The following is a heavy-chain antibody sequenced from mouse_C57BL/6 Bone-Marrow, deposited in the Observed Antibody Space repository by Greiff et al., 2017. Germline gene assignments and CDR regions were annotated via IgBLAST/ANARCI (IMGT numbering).Heavy chain of an antibody. CDR2: INPNNGGT. CDR3: ARLTRWLLGYYYAMDY. V-gene: IGHV1-26*01. Sequence: VQLQQSGPELVKPGASVKISCKASGYTFTDYYMNWVKQSHGKSLEWIGDINPNNGGTSYNQKFKGKATLTVDKSSSTAYMELRSLTSEDSAVDYCARLTRWLLGYYYAMDYWGQGTSVTVSS. D-gene: IGHD2-3*01. J-gene: IGHJ4*01. CDR1: GYTFTDYY.